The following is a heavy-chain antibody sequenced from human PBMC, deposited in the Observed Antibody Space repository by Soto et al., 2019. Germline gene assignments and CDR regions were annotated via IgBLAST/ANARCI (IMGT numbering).Heavy chain of an antibody. CDR2: IYPGDSDT. Sequence: GESLKISCKGSGYSFTSYWIGWVRQMPGKGLEWMGIIYPGDSDTRYSPSFQGQVTISADKPISTAYLQWSSLKASDTAMYYCARLTNGGATTVVTRVSVSYGMDVWGQGTTVTVSS. J-gene: IGHJ6*02. CDR1: GYSFTSYW. D-gene: IGHD4-17*01. V-gene: IGHV5-51*01. CDR3: ARLTNGGATTVVTRVSVSYGMDV.